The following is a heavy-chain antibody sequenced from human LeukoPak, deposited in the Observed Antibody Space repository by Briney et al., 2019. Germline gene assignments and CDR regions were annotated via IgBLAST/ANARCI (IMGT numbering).Heavy chain of an antibody. D-gene: IGHD2-15*01. Sequence: GGSLRLSCAASGFTFSSYSMKWVRQAPGKGLEWVSSIDTSSIYIYYADSVKGRFTISRDHSKNTLYLQMNSLRAEDTAVYYCAKDLSVRYCSGGNCYYDYWGQGTLVTVSS. V-gene: IGHV3-21*04. CDR2: IDTSSIYI. CDR3: AKDLSVRYCSGGNCYYDY. CDR1: GFTFSSYS. J-gene: IGHJ4*02.